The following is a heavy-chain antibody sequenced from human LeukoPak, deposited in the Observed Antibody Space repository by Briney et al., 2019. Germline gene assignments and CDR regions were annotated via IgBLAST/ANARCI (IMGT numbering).Heavy chain of an antibody. V-gene: IGHV4-39*01. D-gene: IGHD4-11*01. J-gene: IGHJ6*03. CDR1: GGSISSSSYY. CDR3: ARTVTGYYYYYMDV. CDR2: IYYSGST. Sequence: PSETLSLTCTVSGGSISSSSYYWGWIRQPPGKGLEWIGSIYYSGSTYYNPSLKSRVTISVDTSKNQFSLKLSSVTAADTAVYYCARTVTGYYYYYMDVWRKGTTVTVSS.